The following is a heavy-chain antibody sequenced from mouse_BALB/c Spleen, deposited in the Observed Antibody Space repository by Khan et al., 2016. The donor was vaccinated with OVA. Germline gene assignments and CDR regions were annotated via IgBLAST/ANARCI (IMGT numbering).Heavy chain of an antibody. Sequence: QVQLKESGPGLVAPSQSLSITCTVSGFSLTDYGVNWIRQPPGKGLEWLGDIWGGGNTYYNSALNSRLIISKDNSNSQVFLQMNSLQTDDTSIYYSARGVWAYYYAIDYWGQGTSVTVSS. J-gene: IGHJ4*01. V-gene: IGHV2-6-5*01. CDR2: IWGGGNT. CDR3: ARGVWAYYYAIDY. CDR1: GFSLTDYG. D-gene: IGHD2-10*02.